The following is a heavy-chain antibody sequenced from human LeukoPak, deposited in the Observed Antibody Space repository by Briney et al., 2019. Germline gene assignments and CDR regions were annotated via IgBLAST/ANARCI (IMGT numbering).Heavy chain of an antibody. Sequence: GASLNVSCKASGYTFTSYGISWVRRAPGQGLEWMGWISGYTGNTNSAQKFQGRITMTTDTSTSTAYMELRSLRSDDTAVYYCARYTGYSLGGYWGQGTLVTVSS. V-gene: IGHV1-18*01. CDR2: ISGYTGNT. D-gene: IGHD5-12*01. J-gene: IGHJ4*02. CDR3: ARYTGYSLGGY. CDR1: GYTFTSYG.